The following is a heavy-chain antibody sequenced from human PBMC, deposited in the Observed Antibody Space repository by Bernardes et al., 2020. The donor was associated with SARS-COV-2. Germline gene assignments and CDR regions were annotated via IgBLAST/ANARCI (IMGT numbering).Heavy chain of an antibody. J-gene: IGHJ4*02. V-gene: IGHV3-23*05. CDR3: TTWLFNHFDY. CDR1: VFTFRNYA. CDR2: IDGSTTNT. Sequence: GGSLSLTCVGYVFTFRNYAMIRVRLAPGKGLEWVSTIDGSTTNTHYADSVRGRFTIYRDNSNNTVYFHMRSLRTEETSMNYCTTWLFNHFDYLGRGTPVTVSS. D-gene: IGHD3-22*01.